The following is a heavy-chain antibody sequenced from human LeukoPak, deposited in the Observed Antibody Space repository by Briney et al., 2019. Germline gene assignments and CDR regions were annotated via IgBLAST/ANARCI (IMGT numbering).Heavy chain of an antibody. CDR1: GGSIGSFF. CDR3: ARSRGGYGDYGSWFDP. J-gene: IGHJ5*02. D-gene: IGHD3-16*01. Sequence: SDTLSLTCTVSGGSIGSFFWSWIRQPPGKALEWIGYIHYSGSTKYNPSLKSRVTISVDTSENQFSLTLNSVTAADTAVYYCARSRGGYGDYGSWFDPWGQGILVTVSS. V-gene: IGHV4-59*07. CDR2: IHYSGST.